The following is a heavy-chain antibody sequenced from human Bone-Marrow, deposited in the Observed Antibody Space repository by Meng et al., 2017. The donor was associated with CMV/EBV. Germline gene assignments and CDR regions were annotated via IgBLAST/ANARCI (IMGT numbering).Heavy chain of an antibody. D-gene: IGHD2-2*01. CDR1: GGSFSGYY. CDR2: INHSGST. V-gene: IGHV4-34*01. J-gene: IGHJ6*02. CDR3: ARDDSKVVPAAILYYYYGMDV. Sequence: SETLSLTCAVYGGSFSGYYWSWIRQPPGKGLEWIGEINHSGSTNYNPSLKSRVTISVDTSKNQFSLKLSSVTAADTAVYYCARDDSKVVPAAILYYYYGMDVWGQGTTVTVSS.